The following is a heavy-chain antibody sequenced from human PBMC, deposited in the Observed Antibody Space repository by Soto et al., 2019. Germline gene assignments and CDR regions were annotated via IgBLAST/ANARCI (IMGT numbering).Heavy chain of an antibody. V-gene: IGHV3-64*01. CDR3: ARDPGYDFLTGHHTTYYYMDV. Sequence: PGGSLRLSCAASGFTFSSYAMHWVRQAPGKGLEYVSAISSKGGSTYYGNSVKGRFTISRDNSKNTLYLQMGSLRVEDMAVYYCARDPGYDFLTGHHTTYYYMDVWGKGTTVTVSS. CDR2: ISSKGGST. D-gene: IGHD3-9*01. CDR1: GFTFSSYA. J-gene: IGHJ6*03.